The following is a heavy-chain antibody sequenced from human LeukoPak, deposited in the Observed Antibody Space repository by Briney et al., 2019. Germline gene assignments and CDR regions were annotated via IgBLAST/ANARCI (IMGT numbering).Heavy chain of an antibody. CDR1: GDSISSYY. V-gene: IGHV4-59*12. J-gene: IGHJ3*02. CDR2: IFDNRNT. CDR3: ARGGYCSSTSCYTHAFDI. D-gene: IGHD2-2*02. Sequence: SETLSLTCTVSGDSISSYYWSWIRQPPGKGLEWIGYIFDNRNTKYNPSLKSRVTISVDKSKNQFSLKLSSVTAADTAVYYCARGGYCSSTSCYTHAFDIWGQGTMVTVSS.